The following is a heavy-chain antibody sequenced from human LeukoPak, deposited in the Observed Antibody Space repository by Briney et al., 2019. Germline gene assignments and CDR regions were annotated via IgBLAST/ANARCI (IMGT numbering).Heavy chain of an antibody. CDR1: GGSISTGGYY. CDR3: ARQDSSGYYPGWFDP. J-gene: IGHJ5*02. D-gene: IGHD3-22*01. Sequence: PSETLSLTCTVSGGSISTGGYYWSCIRQHPGKGLEWIGYIYYSGSTYYNPSLKSRVTISVDTSKNQFSLKLSSVTAADTAVYYCARQDSSGYYPGWFDPWGQGTLVTVSS. V-gene: IGHV4-31*03. CDR2: IYYSGST.